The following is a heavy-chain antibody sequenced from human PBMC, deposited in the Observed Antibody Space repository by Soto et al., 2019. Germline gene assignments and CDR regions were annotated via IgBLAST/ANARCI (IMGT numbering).Heavy chain of an antibody. CDR2: IYHSGST. J-gene: IGHJ4*02. D-gene: IGHD6-19*01. CDR1: GGSISSGGYS. CDR3: ARAGGLGAVAADY. V-gene: IGHV4-30-2*01. Sequence: QLQLQESGSGLVKPSQTLSLTCAVSGGSISSGGYSWSWIRQPPGKGLEWIGYIYHSGSTYYNPSHMCQVTISVDRSKKQFTRKLSSVTAADTAVYYCARAGGLGAVAADYWGQGTLVTVSS.